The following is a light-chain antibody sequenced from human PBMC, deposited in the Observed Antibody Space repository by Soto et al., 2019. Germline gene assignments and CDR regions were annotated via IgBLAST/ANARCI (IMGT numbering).Light chain of an antibody. Sequence: QSALTQPPSASGTPGQRVTISCYGSSSNMGSNTVHWFQQFPGTAPRLLISTNDQRPSGVPNRFIGSNSGTSASLAISGIQFEDEADYYCAVWDDRLNGHVFGTGTKVTVL. V-gene: IGLV1-44*01. CDR3: AVWDDRLNGHV. CDR1: SSNMGSNT. J-gene: IGLJ1*01. CDR2: TND.